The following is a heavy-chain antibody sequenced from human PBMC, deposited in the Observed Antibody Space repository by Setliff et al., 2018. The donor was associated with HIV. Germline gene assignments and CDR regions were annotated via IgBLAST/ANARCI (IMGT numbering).Heavy chain of an antibody. Sequence: GASVKVSCKASGYTFTSYFIQWVRQAPGQGLEWMGGIIPIASVPNYSQKFQDRLTITADESTTTVYVDMSSLRSEDTAQYYCARGPLYGYDRGYFDYWGQGTLVTVSS. CDR1: GYTFTSYF. D-gene: IGHD5-12*01. CDR2: IIPIASVP. J-gene: IGHJ4*02. V-gene: IGHV1-69*10. CDR3: ARGPLYGYDRGYFDY.